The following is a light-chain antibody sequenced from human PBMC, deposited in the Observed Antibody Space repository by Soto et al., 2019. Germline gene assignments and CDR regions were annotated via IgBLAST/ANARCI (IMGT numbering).Light chain of an antibody. CDR1: QSVSSY. CDR3: QQYNNWPSWT. J-gene: IGKJ1*01. V-gene: IGKV3-15*01. CDR2: GAS. Sequence: EILLTQSPATLSFSPGERATLSCRASQSVSSYLAWYQQKPGQAPRLLIYGASTRATGIPARFSGSGSGTEFTLTISSLQSEDFAVYYCQQYNNWPSWTFGQGTKVDIK.